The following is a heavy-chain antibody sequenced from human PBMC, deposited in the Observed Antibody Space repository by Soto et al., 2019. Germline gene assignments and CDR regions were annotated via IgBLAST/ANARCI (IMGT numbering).Heavy chain of an antibody. CDR2: IWYDGSNK. J-gene: IGHJ2*01. V-gene: IGHV3-33*01. CDR1: GFTFSSYG. Sequence: QVQLVESGGGVVQPGGSLRLSCAASGFTFSSYGMHWVRQAPGKGLEWVAVIWYDGSNKYYADSLKGRFTISRDNSKNTLYLQMNSLRAEDTAVYYCARDSAYYYDSSGLGYFDLWGRGTLVTVSS. D-gene: IGHD3-22*01. CDR3: ARDSAYYYDSSGLGYFDL.